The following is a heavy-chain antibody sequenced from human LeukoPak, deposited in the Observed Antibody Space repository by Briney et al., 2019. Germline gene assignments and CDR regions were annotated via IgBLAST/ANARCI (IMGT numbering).Heavy chain of an antibody. D-gene: IGHD6-13*01. V-gene: IGHV1-69*04. J-gene: IGHJ6*02. CDR2: IIPILGIA. Sequence: RASVKVSCKASGGTFSSYAISWVRQAPGQGLEWMGRIIPILGIANYAQKFQGRVTITADKSTSTGYMELSSLRSEDTAVYYCAREVQQAAAGTAPYGMDVWGQGTTVTVSS. CDR1: GGTFSSYA. CDR3: AREVQQAAAGTAPYGMDV.